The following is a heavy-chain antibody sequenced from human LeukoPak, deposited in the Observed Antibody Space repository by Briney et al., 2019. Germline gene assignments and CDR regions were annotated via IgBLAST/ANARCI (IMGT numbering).Heavy chain of an antibody. CDR1: GYSISSGYY. CDR2: INHSGST. J-gene: IGHJ4*02. V-gene: IGHV4-38-2*02. CDR3: ARAGVGAARAAGY. D-gene: IGHD1-26*01. Sequence: SETLSLTSTVSGYSISSGYYWGWIRQPPGKGLEWIGEINHSGSTNYNPSLKSRVTISVDTSKNQFSLKLSSVTAADTAVYYCARAGVGAARAAGYWGQGTLVTVSS.